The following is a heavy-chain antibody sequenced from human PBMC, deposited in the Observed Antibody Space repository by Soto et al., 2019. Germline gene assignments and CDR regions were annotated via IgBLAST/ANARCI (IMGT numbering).Heavy chain of an antibody. CDR3: AKSKGDLEILKTTVTTFWGTFHI. V-gene: IGHV3-9*01. Sequence: EVQLVESGGGLVQPGRSLRLSCAASGFTFDDYAMHWVRQVPGKGPEWVSGISWNSGSRGYAESVRGRFTISRDNAKNSLYLQMNSLRAEDTALHYCAKSKGDLEILKTTVTTFWGTFHIWGQGTRVTVSS. D-gene: IGHD4-17*01. CDR1: GFTFDDYA. J-gene: IGHJ3*02. CDR2: ISWNSGSR.